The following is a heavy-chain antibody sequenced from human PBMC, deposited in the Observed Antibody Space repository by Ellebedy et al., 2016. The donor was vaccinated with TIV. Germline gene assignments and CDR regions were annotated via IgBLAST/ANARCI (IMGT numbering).Heavy chain of an antibody. CDR1: GYTFTNFG. J-gene: IGHJ2*01. CDR3: ARDSDYGGVTNHWYFNL. V-gene: IGHV1-18*01. CDR2: VSPYNGNT. D-gene: IGHD4-23*01. Sequence: ASVKVSXKASGYTFTNFGISWVRQAPGQGLEWMGWVSPYNGNTNYAQKFQARVTMTTDTSTSTAYMELRSLRSDDTALYFCARDSDYGGVTNHWYFNLWGRGTLVTVS.